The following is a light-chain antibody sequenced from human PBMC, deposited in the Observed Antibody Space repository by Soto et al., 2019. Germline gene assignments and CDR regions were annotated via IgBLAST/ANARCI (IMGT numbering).Light chain of an antibody. CDR3: QQYGSSACT. Sequence: EIVLTQSPGTLSLSPGERATLSCRASQSVSSSYLAWYQQKPGQAPRLLIYGASSRATGIPDRFSGSGSGTDFTLTITRLEPEDFAAYYCQQYGSSACTFGQGTKLAIK. CDR1: QSVSSSY. J-gene: IGKJ2*02. CDR2: GAS. V-gene: IGKV3-20*01.